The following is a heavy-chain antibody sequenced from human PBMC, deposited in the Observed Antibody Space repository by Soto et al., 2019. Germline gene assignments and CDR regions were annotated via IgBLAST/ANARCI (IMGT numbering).Heavy chain of an antibody. CDR1: GFTFSSYG. D-gene: IGHD2-8*02. J-gene: IGHJ6*02. V-gene: IGHV3-30*18. CDR3: AKKLWSWRRGPPHYYYCYGMDV. CDR2: ISYDGSNK. Sequence: PGGSLRLSCAASGFTFSSYGMHWVRQAPGKGLECVAVISYDGSNKYYADSVKGRFTISRDNSKNTLYLQMNSLRAEDTAVYYCAKKLWSWRRGPPHYYYCYGMDVWGQGTTVTVSS.